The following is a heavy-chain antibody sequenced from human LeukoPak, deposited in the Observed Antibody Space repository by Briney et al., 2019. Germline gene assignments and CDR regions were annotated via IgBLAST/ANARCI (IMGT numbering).Heavy chain of an antibody. Sequence: ASVKVSCKASGYTFTDYYMHWVRQAPGQGLQWMGWLNPNSGGTNYAQKFQGRVTMTRDTSISTAYMELSRLRSDDTAVYYCALTYYYDSSGYYYFDYWGQGTLVTVSS. J-gene: IGHJ4*02. V-gene: IGHV1-2*02. D-gene: IGHD3-22*01. CDR2: LNPNSGGT. CDR3: ALTYYYDSSGYYYFDY. CDR1: GYTFTDYY.